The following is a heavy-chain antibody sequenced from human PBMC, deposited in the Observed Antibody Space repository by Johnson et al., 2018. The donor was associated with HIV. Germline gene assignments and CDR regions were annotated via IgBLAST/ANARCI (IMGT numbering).Heavy chain of an antibody. CDR1: GFSFGDYY. J-gene: IGHJ3*02. V-gene: IGHV3-11*01. CDR3: ANDKGSSSWSGLDI. Sequence: QMQLVESGGDLVKPGGSLRLSCAASGFSFGDYYMSWIRQAPGKGVEWISYISSDGSTIDYSDSVKGRFTISRDNGNNSLYLQMNSLRAEDTALYYCANDKGSSSWSGLDIWGQGTMVTVSS. D-gene: IGHD6-13*01. CDR2: ISSDGSTI.